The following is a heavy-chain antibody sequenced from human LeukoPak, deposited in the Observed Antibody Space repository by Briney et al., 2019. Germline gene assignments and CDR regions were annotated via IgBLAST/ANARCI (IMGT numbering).Heavy chain of an antibody. D-gene: IGHD3/OR15-3a*01. V-gene: IGHV3-74*01. CDR1: GFTFSSYW. CDR2: IKGDGSST. CDR3: ARDGLHGMDV. J-gene: IGHJ6*02. Sequence: GGSLRLSCAASGFTFSSYWMHWVRHTPGKGLVWVSRIKGDGSSTSYADSVKGRFTISRHNSKNTLYLQMNSLRAEDTAVYYCARDGLHGMDVWGQGTTVTVSS.